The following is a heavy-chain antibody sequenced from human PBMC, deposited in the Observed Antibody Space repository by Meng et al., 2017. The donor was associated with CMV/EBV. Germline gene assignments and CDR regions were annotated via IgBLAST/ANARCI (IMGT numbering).Heavy chain of an antibody. CDR3: VRSSGWSLFDY. V-gene: IGHV1-2*07. D-gene: IGHD6-19*01. Sequence: GQLGQYGVDIKKPGASVQASCTTSGFTFSDYYIHGVRQAPGQGLEWMGWVKSNNDATNYARKFQGRVSMTRDTSISTAHMELSRLMSDDTAVYYCVRSSGWSLFDYWGQGTLVTVSS. CDR1: GFTFSDYY. J-gene: IGHJ4*02. CDR2: VKSNNDAT.